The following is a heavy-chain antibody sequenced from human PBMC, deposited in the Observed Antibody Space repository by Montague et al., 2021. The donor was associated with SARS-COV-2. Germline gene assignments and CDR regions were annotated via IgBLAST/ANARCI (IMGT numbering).Heavy chain of an antibody. V-gene: IGHV4-61*02. CDR1: GDSIKSGNYY. J-gene: IGHJ3*01. CDR2: ISSSGSP. D-gene: IGHD3-10*01. Sequence: TLSLTCTVSGDSIKSGNYYWSWIRQPAGKGLEWVGRISSSGSPNSSPSLRGRVIISIDASKNQFSLRLTSLTAADTAVYYCARSRPFNLHYYKGGFDVWGQGAMVAVSS. CDR3: ARSRPFNLHYYKGGFDV.